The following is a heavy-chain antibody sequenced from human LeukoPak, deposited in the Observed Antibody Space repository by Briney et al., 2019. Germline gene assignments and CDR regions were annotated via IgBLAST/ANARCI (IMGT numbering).Heavy chain of an antibody. D-gene: IGHD3-22*01. CDR2: MMYSGNT. Sequence: SETPSLTCTVSGDSVSSGSYYWGWIRQPPGKGLEWIGNMMYSGNTYHNPSLKSRVFMSVDRSKNQFSLELNSVTAADTAVYYCARLPLLDHSGYYSIWGQGTLVTVSS. CDR3: ARLPLLDHSGYYSI. CDR1: GDSVSSGSYY. J-gene: IGHJ4*02. V-gene: IGHV4-39*01.